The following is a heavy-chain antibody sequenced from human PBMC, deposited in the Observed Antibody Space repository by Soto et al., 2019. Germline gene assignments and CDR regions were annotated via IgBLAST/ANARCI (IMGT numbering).Heavy chain of an antibody. J-gene: IGHJ5*02. V-gene: IGHV4-39*01. D-gene: IGHD2-15*01. CDR1: GGSVSSGSYY. CDR3: ARQIVVVVAATPNWFDP. Sequence: SETLSLTCTVSGGSVSSGSYYWSWIRQPPGKGLEWIGSIYYSGSTYYNPSLKSRVTISVDTSKNQFSLKLSSVTAADTAVYYCARQIVVVVAATPNWFDPWGQGTLVTVSS. CDR2: IYYSGST.